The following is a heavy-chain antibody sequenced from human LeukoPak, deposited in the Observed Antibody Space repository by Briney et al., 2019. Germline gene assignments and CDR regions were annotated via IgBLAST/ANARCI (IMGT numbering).Heavy chain of an antibody. Sequence: GGSLRLSCAASGFTFSSYGMHWVRQAPGKGLEWVAVIWYDGSNKYYADSVKGRFTISRDNSKNTLYLQMNSLRAEDTAVYYCARDRESSSWYGYYYYGMDVWGQGTTVTVSS. V-gene: IGHV3-33*01. J-gene: IGHJ6*02. D-gene: IGHD6-13*01. CDR2: IWYDGSNK. CDR3: ARDRESSSWYGYYYYGMDV. CDR1: GFTFSSYG.